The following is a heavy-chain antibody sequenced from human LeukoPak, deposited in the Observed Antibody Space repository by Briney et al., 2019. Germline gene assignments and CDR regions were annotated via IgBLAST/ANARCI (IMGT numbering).Heavy chain of an antibody. D-gene: IGHD6-13*01. Sequence: GGSLRLSCAASGFTFSSYSMNWVRQAPGKGLEWVSSISSSSSYIYYADSVKGRFTTSRDNAKNSLYLQMNSLRAEDTAVYYCARDSKDSSSWDYMDVWGKGTTVTVSS. V-gene: IGHV3-21*01. J-gene: IGHJ6*03. CDR3: ARDSKDSSSWDYMDV. CDR2: ISSSSSYI. CDR1: GFTFSSYS.